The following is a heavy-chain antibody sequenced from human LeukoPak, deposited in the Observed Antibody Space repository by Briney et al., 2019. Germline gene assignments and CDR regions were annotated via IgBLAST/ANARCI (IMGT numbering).Heavy chain of an antibody. CDR1: GGSFSGYY. CDR3: ARGNYDILTGYSRYYFDY. D-gene: IGHD3-9*01. J-gene: IGHJ4*02. V-gene: IGHV4-34*01. CDR2: INHSGST. Sequence: SETLSLTCAVYGGSFSGYYWSWIRQPPGKGLEWIGEINHSGSTNYNPSLKSRVTISVDTSKNQFSLKLSSVTAADTGVYYCARGNYDILTGYSRYYFDYWGQGTLVTVSS.